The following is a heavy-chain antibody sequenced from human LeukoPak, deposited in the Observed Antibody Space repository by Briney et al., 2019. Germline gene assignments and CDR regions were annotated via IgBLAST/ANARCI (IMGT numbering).Heavy chain of an antibody. CDR2: LDSGGAT. V-gene: IGHV3-53*01. D-gene: IGHD2-21*01. Sequence: GGSLRLSCAASGFSFSGLYMGWVRQAPQKGLEYVSVLDSGGATHYADSVKGRFSISRDNFRNTLSLQMNSLRVDDTAVYYCARELRDAFDMWGQGTRVTVS. J-gene: IGHJ3*02. CDR3: ARELRDAFDM. CDR1: GFSFSGLY.